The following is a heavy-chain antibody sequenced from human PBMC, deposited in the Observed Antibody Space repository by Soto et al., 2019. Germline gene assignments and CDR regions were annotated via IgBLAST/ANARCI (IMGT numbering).Heavy chain of an antibody. V-gene: IGHV4-34*01. CDR3: ARGYGRNFAY. CDR2: INHSGST. D-gene: IGHD3-10*01. J-gene: IGHJ4*02. CDR1: GGSFSGYY. Sequence: SETLCLTWAVDGGSFSGYYWSWIRQPPGKGLEWIGEINHSGSTNYNPSLKSRVTISVDTSKNQFSLKLSSVTAADTAVYYCARGYGRNFAYWGQGTLVTVSS.